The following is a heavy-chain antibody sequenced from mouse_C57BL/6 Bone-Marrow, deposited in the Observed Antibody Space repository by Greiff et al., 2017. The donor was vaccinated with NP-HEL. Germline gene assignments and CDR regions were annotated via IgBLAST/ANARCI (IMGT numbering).Heavy chain of an antibody. J-gene: IGHJ2*01. Sequence: QVQLQQPGAELVRPGSSVKLSCKASGYTFTSYWMDWVKQRPGQGLEWIGNIYPSYSETHYNQKFKDKATLTVDKSSSTAYMQLSSLTSEDSAVYYCARMVGYYGSSYPYYFDYWGQGTTRTVSS. CDR2: IYPSYSET. D-gene: IGHD1-1*01. V-gene: IGHV1-61*01. CDR3: ARMVGYYGSSYPYYFDY. CDR1: GYTFTSYW.